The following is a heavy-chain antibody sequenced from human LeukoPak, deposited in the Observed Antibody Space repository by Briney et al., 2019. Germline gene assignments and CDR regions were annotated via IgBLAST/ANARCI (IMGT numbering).Heavy chain of an antibody. CDR3: ARVVDKSSWQRVLGMDV. V-gene: IGHV1-8*01. CDR2: MNPNSGNT. D-gene: IGHD6-13*01. Sequence: ASVKVPCKASGYTFTSYDINWVRQATGQGLEWMGWMNPNSGNTGYAQKFQGRVTMTRNTSISTAYMELSSLRSEDTAVYYCARVVDKSSWQRVLGMDVWGQGTTVTVSS. CDR1: GYTFTSYD. J-gene: IGHJ6*02.